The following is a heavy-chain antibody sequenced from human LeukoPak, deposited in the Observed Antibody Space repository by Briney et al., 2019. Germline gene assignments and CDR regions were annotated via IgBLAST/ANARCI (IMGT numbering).Heavy chain of an antibody. Sequence: TGGSLRLSCAASGFTFSNAWMSWVRQAPGKGLEWVGRIKSKTDGGTTDYAAPVKGRFTISRDGSKNTLYLQMNSLKTEDTAVYYCTTGYIVVVPALNWGQGTLDTVSS. CDR3: TTGYIVVVPALN. V-gene: IGHV3-15*01. CDR2: IKSKTDGGTT. J-gene: IGHJ4*02. D-gene: IGHD2-2*01. CDR1: GFTFSNAW.